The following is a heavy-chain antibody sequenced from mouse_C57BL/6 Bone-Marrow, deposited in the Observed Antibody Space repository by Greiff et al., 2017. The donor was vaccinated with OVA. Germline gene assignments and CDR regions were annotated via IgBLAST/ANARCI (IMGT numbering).Heavy chain of an antibody. V-gene: IGHV1-26*01. CDR3: ARSDLLWLRRPFAY. Sequence: EVHLQQSGPELVKPGASVKISCKASGYTFTDYYMNWVKQSHGKSLEWIGDINPNNGGTSYNQKFKGKATLTVDKSSSTAYMELRSLTSEDSAVYYCARSDLLWLRRPFAYWGQGTLVTVSA. D-gene: IGHD2-2*01. J-gene: IGHJ3*01. CDR1: GYTFTDYY. CDR2: INPNNGGT.